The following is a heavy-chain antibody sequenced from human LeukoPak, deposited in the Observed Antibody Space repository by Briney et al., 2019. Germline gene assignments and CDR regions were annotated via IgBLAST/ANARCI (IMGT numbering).Heavy chain of an antibody. D-gene: IGHD3-22*01. V-gene: IGHV3-33*06. CDR2: IWYDGSNK. J-gene: IGHJ4*02. CDR1: GFTFSSYG. Sequence: PGGSLRLSCAASGFTFSSYGMHWVRQAPGKGLEWAAVIWYDGSNKYYADSVKGRFTISRDNSKNTLYLQMNSLRAEDTAVYYCAKEPYDSSGYYFFSTDYWGQGTLVTVSS. CDR3: AKEPYDSSGYYFFSTDY.